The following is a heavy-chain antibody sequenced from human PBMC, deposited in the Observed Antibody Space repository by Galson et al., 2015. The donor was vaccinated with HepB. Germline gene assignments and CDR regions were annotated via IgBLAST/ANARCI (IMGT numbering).Heavy chain of an antibody. CDR1: GGSISSSSYY. Sequence: ETLSLTCTVSGGSISSSSYYWGWIRQPPGKGLEWIGSIYYSGSTYYNPSLKSRLTISVDTSKNQFSLKLSSVTAADTAVYYCARLKGYSSGWPVFDYWGQGTLVTVSS. CDR2: IYYSGST. J-gene: IGHJ4*02. D-gene: IGHD6-19*01. CDR3: ARLKGYSSGWPVFDY. V-gene: IGHV4-39*01.